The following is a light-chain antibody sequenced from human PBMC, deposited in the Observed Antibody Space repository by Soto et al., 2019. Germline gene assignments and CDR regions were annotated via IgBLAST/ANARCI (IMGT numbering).Light chain of an antibody. V-gene: IGKV3-20*01. J-gene: IGKJ1*01. CDR1: QRVSSN. Sequence: IVRTQSPATLSWSPGERAMRSCRASQRVSSNLAWYQQRPGQTPRLSIYHTSYRATGIPDSFSGSGSGTDFTLTISRLEPEDFAVYYCQQYHSSPRTFGQGTKVDIK. CDR3: QQYHSSPRT. CDR2: HTS.